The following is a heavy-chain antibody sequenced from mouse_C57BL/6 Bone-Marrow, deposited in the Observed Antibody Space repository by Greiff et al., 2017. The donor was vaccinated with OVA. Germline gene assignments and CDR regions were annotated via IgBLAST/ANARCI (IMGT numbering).Heavy chain of an antibody. CDR2: IDPSDSYT. CDR3: PSANGDWFAY. Sequence: QVQLQQPGAELVMPGASVKLSCKASGYTFTSYWMHWVKQRPGQGLEWIGEIDPSDSYTNYNQKFKGKSTLTVDKSSNTAYMQLSSLTSEDSAVYYCPSANGDWFAYWGQGTLVTVSA. J-gene: IGHJ3*01. CDR1: GYTFTSYW. D-gene: IGHD4-1*01. V-gene: IGHV1-69*01.